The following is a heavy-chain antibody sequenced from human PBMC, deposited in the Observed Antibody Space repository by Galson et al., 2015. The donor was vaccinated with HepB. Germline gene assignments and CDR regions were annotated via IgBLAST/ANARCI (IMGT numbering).Heavy chain of an antibody. V-gene: IGHV1-46*01. CDR3: ARDPHYYDSGLDL. Sequence: SVKVSCKASGYIFTSYHIHWVRQAPGQGLEWMGIINLSGGSTTYAQKFQGRVSMTRDTSTSTVYMELSSLTSEDTAVYYCARDPHYYDSGLDLWGRGTLVTVSS. D-gene: IGHD3-22*01. CDR1: GYIFTSYH. J-gene: IGHJ2*01. CDR2: INLSGGST.